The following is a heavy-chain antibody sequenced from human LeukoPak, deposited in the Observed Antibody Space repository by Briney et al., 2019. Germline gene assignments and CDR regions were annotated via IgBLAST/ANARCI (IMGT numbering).Heavy chain of an antibody. CDR2: INSDGITT. J-gene: IGHJ4*02. D-gene: IGHD6-19*01. CDR1: GFTFSSYW. CDR3: ARDMVAGGPDY. V-gene: IGHV3-74*01. Sequence: GGSLRLSCAASGFTFSSYWMHWVRQAPGKGLVWVSRINSDGITTSYADFVKGRFTISRDNAKNTLYLQMNSLRAEDTAVYYCARDMVAGGPDYWGQGTLVTVSS.